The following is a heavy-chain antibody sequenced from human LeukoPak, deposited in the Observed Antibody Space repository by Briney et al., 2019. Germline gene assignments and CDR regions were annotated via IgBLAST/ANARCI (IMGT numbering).Heavy chain of an antibody. Sequence: GGSLRLSCAASGFTFSDYAMSWVRQAPGKGLEWVSGISGSGGITYYADSVKGRFTTSRDNSKNTLYLQMNSLRAEDTAVYYCARGESRWEQQLVPIDYWGQGTLVTVSS. CDR1: GFTFSDYA. CDR3: ARGESRWEQQLVPIDY. D-gene: IGHD6-13*01. CDR2: ISGSGGIT. V-gene: IGHV3-23*01. J-gene: IGHJ4*02.